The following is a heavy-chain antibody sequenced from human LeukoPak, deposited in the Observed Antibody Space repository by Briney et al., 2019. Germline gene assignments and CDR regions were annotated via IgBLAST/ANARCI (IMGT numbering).Heavy chain of an antibody. CDR3: AKDAYSGFSSSYNMDS. Sequence: ASVTVSCMASGYTVTGHYLHWVRQAPGQGLEWMGWINPNSGVTKYAQKFQGRVTMPSDTSINTAYMDLHSLTSDDTAMYYCAKDAYSGFSSSYNMDSWGQGTLGTVSP. CDR1: GYTVTGHY. V-gene: IGHV1-2*02. CDR2: INPNSGVT. J-gene: IGHJ5*01. D-gene: IGHD5-18*01.